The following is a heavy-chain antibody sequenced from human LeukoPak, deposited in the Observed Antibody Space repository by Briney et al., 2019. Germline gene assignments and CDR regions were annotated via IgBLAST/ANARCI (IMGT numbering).Heavy chain of an antibody. Sequence: PSETLSLTCAVYGGSFSGYYWSWIRQPPGKGLEWIGEINHSGSTNYNPSLKSRVTISVDTSKNQFSLKLSSVTAADTAVYYCARVYGDYVVDVWGQGTLVTVSS. CDR3: ARVYGDYVVDV. D-gene: IGHD4-17*01. V-gene: IGHV4-34*01. CDR1: GGSFSGYY. J-gene: IGHJ4*02. CDR2: INHSGST.